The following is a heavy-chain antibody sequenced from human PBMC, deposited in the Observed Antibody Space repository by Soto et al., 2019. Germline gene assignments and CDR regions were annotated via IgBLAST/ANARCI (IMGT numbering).Heavy chain of an antibody. CDR3: AKEVETMTMTRVAGDKGLDV. CDR2: ISYDGSQT. CDR1: GFTFNNYA. J-gene: IGHJ6*01. V-gene: IGHV3-30*18. D-gene: IGHD5-12*01. Sequence: QLVESGGGVVQPGRSLRLSCAASGFTFNNYALHWVRQAPGKGLEGVAVISYDGSQTWYAGSVRGRFTISRDTSKNTMYLQMNSLRSEDTAFYYCAKEVETMTMTRVAGDKGLDVWGQGATVKVSS.